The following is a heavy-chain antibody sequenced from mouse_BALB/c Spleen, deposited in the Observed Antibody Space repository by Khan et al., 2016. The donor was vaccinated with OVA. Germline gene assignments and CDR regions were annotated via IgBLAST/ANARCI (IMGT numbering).Heavy chain of an antibody. CDR2: IDPSDSET. CDR3: ARREKYGYDPSWFAY. D-gene: IGHD2-14*01. V-gene: IGHV1-61*01. J-gene: IGHJ3*01. CDR1: GYTFTSYW. Sequence: QVQLQQPGAELVRPGASVKLSCKASGYTFTSYWMNWVKQRPGQGLEWIGMIDPSDSETHYNQIFKDTATLTVDKSSSTAYMHLSSLTSEDSAVYYCARREKYGYDPSWFAYWGQGTLVTVSA.